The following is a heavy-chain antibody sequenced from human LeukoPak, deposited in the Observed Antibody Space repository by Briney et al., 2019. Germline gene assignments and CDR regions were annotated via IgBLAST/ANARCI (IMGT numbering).Heavy chain of an antibody. V-gene: IGHV4-39*07. D-gene: IGHD7-27*01. CDR1: GGSISSSSYY. J-gene: IGHJ4*02. CDR3: ARAPLASHYLGY. Sequence: PSETLSLTCTVSGGSISSSSYYWGWIRQPPGKGLEWIGSIYYSGSTYYNPSLKSRVTISVDTSKNQFSLKLSSVTAADTAVYCCARAPLASHYLGYWGQGTLVTVSS. CDR2: IYYSGST.